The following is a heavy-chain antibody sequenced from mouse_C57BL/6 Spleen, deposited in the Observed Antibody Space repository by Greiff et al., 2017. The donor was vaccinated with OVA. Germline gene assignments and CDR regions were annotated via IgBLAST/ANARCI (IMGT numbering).Heavy chain of an antibody. D-gene: IGHD4-1*01. CDR1: GYTFTDYN. V-gene: IGHV1-18*01. Sequence: VQLKESGPELVKPGASVKIPCKASGYTFTDYNMDWVKQSHGKSLEWIGDINPNNGGTIYNQKFKGKATLTVDKSSSTAYMELRSLTSEDTAVYYCARRWVYYYAMDYWGQGTSVTVSS. J-gene: IGHJ4*01. CDR3: ARRWVYYYAMDY. CDR2: INPNNGGT.